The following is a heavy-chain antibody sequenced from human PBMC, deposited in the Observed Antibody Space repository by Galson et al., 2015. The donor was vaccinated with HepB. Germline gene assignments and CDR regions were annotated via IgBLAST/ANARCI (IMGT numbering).Heavy chain of an antibody. V-gene: IGHV1-3*01. CDR2: INAGNGNT. CDR3: ARDYAMVRGVIGY. J-gene: IGHJ4*02. D-gene: IGHD3-10*01. Sequence: SVKVSCKASGYTFTSYAMHWVRQAPGQRLEWMGWINAGNGNTKYSQKFQGRVTMTTDTSTSTAYMELRSLRSDDTAVYYCARDYAMVRGVIGYWGQGTLVTVSS. CDR1: GYTFTSYA.